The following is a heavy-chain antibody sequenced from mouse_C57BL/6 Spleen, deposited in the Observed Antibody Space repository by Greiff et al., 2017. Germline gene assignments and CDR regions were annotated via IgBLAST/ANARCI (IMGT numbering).Heavy chain of an antibody. CDR3: ASPITTASY. J-gene: IGHJ2*01. D-gene: IGHD1-2*01. CDR2: IYPGDGDT. CDR1: GYAFSSSW. V-gene: IGHV1-82*01. Sequence: VQLQQSGPELVKPGASVKISCKASGYAFSSSWMNWVKQRPGKGLEWIGRIYPGDGDTNYNGKFKGKATLTADKSSSTAYMQLSSLTSEDSAVYFCASPITTASYWGQGTTRTVSS.